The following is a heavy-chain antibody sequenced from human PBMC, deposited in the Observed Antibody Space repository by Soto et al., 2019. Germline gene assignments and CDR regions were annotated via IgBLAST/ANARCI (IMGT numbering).Heavy chain of an antibody. CDR3: AKLDDIVVVPAAALDY. D-gene: IGHD2-2*01. Sequence: PGGYLSLSCAASGFTFTSYAMSWVRQAPGKGLEWVSAISGSGGSTYYADSVKGRFTISRDNSKNTLYLQMNSLRAEDTAVDYCAKLDDIVVVPAAALDYWCHGT. V-gene: IGHV3-23*01. CDR2: ISGSGGST. CDR1: GFTFTSYA. J-gene: IGHJ4*01.